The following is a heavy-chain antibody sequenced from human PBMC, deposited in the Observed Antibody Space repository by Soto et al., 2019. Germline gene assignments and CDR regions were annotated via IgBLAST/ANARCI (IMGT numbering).Heavy chain of an antibody. J-gene: IGHJ4*02. D-gene: IGHD4-4*01. Sequence: QVQVLQSGAEVKKPGASVKVSCKASEYTFTSYTMHWVRQAPGQRLEWMGWINGGNGNTKYSQKFQGRVTITRDTSASTAYMELSSLRSDVTAVYYCARELQGLYYFDYWGQGTLVTVSS. CDR3: ARELQGLYYFDY. V-gene: IGHV1-3*01. CDR2: INGGNGNT. CDR1: EYTFTSYT.